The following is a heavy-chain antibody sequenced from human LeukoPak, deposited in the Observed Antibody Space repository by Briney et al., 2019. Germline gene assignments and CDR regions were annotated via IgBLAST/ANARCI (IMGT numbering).Heavy chain of an antibody. D-gene: IGHD3-3*01. CDR2: IYYSGST. J-gene: IGHJ4*02. Sequence: SETLSLICTVSGGSISSSSYFWGWIRQPPGKGLEWIGTIYYSGSTFYIPSLKSRVAVSVDTSKNQFSLKLSSVTAADTAVYYCAKGRDSWSNKIDYWGQGTLVTVS. CDR3: AKGRDSWSNKIDY. V-gene: IGHV4-39*01. CDR1: GGSISSSSYF.